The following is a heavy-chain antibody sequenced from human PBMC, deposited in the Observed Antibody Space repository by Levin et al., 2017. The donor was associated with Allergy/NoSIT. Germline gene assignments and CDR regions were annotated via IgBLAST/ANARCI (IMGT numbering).Heavy chain of an antibody. V-gene: IGHV4-59*01. CDR2: IYYSGST. J-gene: IGHJ4*02. Sequence: SETLSLTCTVSGGSISSYYWSWIRQPPGKGLEWIGYIYYSGSTNYNPSLKSRVTISVDTSKNQFSLKLSSVTAADTAVYYCARTHAPPNLVDYWGQGTLVTVSS. CDR3: ARTHAPPNLVDY. CDR1: GGSISSYY.